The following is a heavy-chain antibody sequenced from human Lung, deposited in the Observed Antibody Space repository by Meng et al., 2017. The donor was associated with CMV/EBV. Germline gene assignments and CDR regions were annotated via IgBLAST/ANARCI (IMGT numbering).Heavy chain of an antibody. V-gene: IGHV1-69*05. D-gene: IGHD3-3*01. CDR2: IIPIFGTA. Sequence: SVXVSXKASGGTFSSYAISWVRQAPGQGLEWMGGIIPIFGTANYAQKFQGRVTITTDESTSTAYMELSSLRSEDTAVYYCATLPEGAIFGDYGMDVWGQGTXVTVSS. J-gene: IGHJ6*02. CDR3: ATLPEGAIFGDYGMDV. CDR1: GGTFSSYA.